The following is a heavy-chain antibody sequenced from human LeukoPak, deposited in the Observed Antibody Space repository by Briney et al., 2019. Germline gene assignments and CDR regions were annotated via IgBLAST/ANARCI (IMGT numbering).Heavy chain of an antibody. CDR3: ARVAAAAGSTSFDY. CDR2: IYNSGST. V-gene: IGHV4-59*01. J-gene: IGHJ4*02. D-gene: IGHD6-13*01. Sequence: SETLSLTCTVSGGSISSYYWSWIRQPPGKGLEWIGYIYNSGSTNYNPSLKSRVTISVDTSKNQFSLKLSSVTAADTAVYYCARVAAAAGSTSFDYWGQGTLVTVSS. CDR1: GGSISSYY.